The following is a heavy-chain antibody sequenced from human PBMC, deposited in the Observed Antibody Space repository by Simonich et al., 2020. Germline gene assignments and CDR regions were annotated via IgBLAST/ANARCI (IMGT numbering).Heavy chain of an antibody. Sequence: EVQLVESGGGLVKPGGSLRLSCAAAGFTFSSYSMNWVRPAPGKGLEWGTSISGSSSYIYYADSVKGRFTISRDNAKNSLYLQMNSLRAEDTAVYYCARDAAGDYWGQGTLVTVSS. V-gene: IGHV3-21*01. CDR1: GFTFSSYS. J-gene: IGHJ4*02. D-gene: IGHD6-13*01. CDR2: ISGSSSYI. CDR3: ARDAAGDY.